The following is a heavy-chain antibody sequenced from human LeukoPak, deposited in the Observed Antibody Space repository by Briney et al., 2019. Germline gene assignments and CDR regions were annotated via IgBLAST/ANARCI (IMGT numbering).Heavy chain of an antibody. J-gene: IGHJ3*02. V-gene: IGHV1-69*05. Sequence: SVKVSCKASGGTFRRCAISWVRQAPGQGLEWMGGIIPILGTANYPQTLQGRVTITTDESTSTAYMELTGLRSEDTAVYYCAREFPYDSSGYYPNDAFEIWGQGTKVTVSS. CDR2: IIPILGTA. CDR3: AREFPYDSSGYYPNDAFEI. CDR1: GGTFRRCA. D-gene: IGHD3-22*01.